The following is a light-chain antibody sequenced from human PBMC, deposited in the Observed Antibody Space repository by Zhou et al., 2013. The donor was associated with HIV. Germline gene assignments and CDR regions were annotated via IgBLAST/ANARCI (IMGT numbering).Light chain of an antibody. J-gene: IGKJ1*01. Sequence: DIQMTQSPSSLSASVGDRVTITCRASQSISSYLNWYQQKPGKAPKRLIYAASSLQSGVPSRFSGSGSGTEFTLTISSLQPEDFATYYCQHSYNTPRTFGQGTKVEVK. V-gene: IGKV1-39*01. CDR1: QSISSY. CDR2: AAS. CDR3: QHSYNTPRT.